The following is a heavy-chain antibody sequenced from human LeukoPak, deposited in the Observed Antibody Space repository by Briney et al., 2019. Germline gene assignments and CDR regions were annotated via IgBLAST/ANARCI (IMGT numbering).Heavy chain of an antibody. V-gene: IGHV3-11*01. J-gene: IGHJ4*02. CDR2: ISSSGSTI. CDR1: GFTFSDYY. CDR3: ASRYCGGDCYVHPFDY. Sequence: GGSLRLSCAASGFTFSDYYMSWIRQAPGKGLEWVSYISSSGSTIYYADSVKGRFTISRDNAKNSLYLQMNSLRAEDTAVYYCASRYCGGDCYVHPFDYRGQGTLVTVSS. D-gene: IGHD2-21*02.